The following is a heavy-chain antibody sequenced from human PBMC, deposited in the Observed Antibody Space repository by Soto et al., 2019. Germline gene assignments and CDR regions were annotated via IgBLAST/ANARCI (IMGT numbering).Heavy chain of an antibody. CDR1: GYTFTDYY. CDR2: INPNSGGT. J-gene: IGHJ6*02. Sequence: ASVRVSCKASGYTFTDYYMHWVRQAPGQGLEWMGWINPNSGGTNYAQKFQGRVTMTRDTSISTAYMELNRLRSDDTAVYYCARDQSPSSGWPGMDVWGQGTTVTVSS. D-gene: IGHD6-19*01. CDR3: ARDQSPSSGWPGMDV. V-gene: IGHV1-2*02.